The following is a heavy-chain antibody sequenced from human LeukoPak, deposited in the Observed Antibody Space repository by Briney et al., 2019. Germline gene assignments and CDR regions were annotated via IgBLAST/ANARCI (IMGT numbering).Heavy chain of an antibody. CDR3: AKDLLPDADSFLSNPNIAEYGFDI. Sequence: SETLSLTCTVSGGSISSSSYYWGWIRQPPGKGLEWIGYIYYSGSTNYNPSLKSRVTISVDTSKNKFSLKLSSVTAADTALYYCAKDLLPDADSFLSNPNIAEYGFDIWGHGTMVTVSS. CDR1: GGSISSSSYY. V-gene: IGHV4-61*01. J-gene: IGHJ3*02. CDR2: IYYSGST. D-gene: IGHD6-13*01.